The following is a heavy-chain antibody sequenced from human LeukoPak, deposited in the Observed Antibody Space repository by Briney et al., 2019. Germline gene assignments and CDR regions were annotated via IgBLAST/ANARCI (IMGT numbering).Heavy chain of an antibody. CDR1: GFRFSSYG. V-gene: IGHV3-64*01. J-gene: IGHJ3*02. CDR3: AREGVPDAFDI. CDR2: ISSNGSST. D-gene: IGHD6-6*01. Sequence: GGSLRLSCAASGFRFSSYGMHWVRQAPGKGLEYVSAISSNGSSTYYANSVKGRFTISRDNSKNTLYLQMGSLRAEDMAVYYCAREGVPDAFDIWGQGTMVTVSS.